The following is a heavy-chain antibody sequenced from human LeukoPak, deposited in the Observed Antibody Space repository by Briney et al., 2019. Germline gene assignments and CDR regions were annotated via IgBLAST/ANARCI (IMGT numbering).Heavy chain of an antibody. J-gene: IGHJ4*02. CDR1: GGSISSCY. CDR3: ARHPSYSSSSNDY. V-gene: IGHV4-4*09. Sequence: SETLSLTCTVSGGSISSCYWSWIRQPPGKGLEWIGYIYTSGSTNYNPSLKSRVTISVDTSKNQFSLKLSSVTAADTAVYYCARHPSYSSSSNDYWGQGTLVTVSS. D-gene: IGHD6-6*01. CDR2: IYTSGST.